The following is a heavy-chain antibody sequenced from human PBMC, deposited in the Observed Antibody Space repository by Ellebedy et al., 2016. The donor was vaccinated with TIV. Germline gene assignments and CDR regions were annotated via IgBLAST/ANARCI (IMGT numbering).Heavy chain of an antibody. J-gene: IGHJ5*02. V-gene: IGHV4-34*01. CDR2: INGSGTP. CDR3: ARDPALPRGRFDT. CDR1: GGSLSRYF. Sequence: MPSETLSLTCDVHGGSLSRYFWTWIRQPPGEGLEWIGEINGSGTPNYNPSLKSRVTMSVDTPKNQFSLRLASVTAADTAVYYCARDPALPRGRFDTWGQGTLVTVSS.